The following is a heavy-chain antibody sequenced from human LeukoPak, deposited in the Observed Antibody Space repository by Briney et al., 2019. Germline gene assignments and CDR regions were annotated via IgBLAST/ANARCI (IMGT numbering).Heavy chain of an antibody. Sequence: GRSLRLSCAASGFTFSAYAMSWVRQAPGKGLEWLSTLTSSGGSKYYADSVTGRFTISRDISKNTLYLEMNSLRAEDTAVYYCARVVRSQFDSSGYFYFDSWGQGTLVTVSS. CDR1: GFTFSAYA. D-gene: IGHD3-22*01. J-gene: IGHJ4*02. V-gene: IGHV3-23*01. CDR2: LTSSGGSK. CDR3: ARVVRSQFDSSGYFYFDS.